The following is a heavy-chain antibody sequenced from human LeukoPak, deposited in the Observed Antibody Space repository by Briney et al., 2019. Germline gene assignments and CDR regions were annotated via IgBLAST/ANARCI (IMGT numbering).Heavy chain of an antibody. CDR3: ARKTGGYYYMDV. D-gene: IGHD1-14*01. CDR1: GGSISSSSYY. CDR2: IYYSGST. Sequence: KASETLSLTCTVSGGSISSSSYYWGWIRQPPGKGLEWIGSIYYSGSTYYNPSLKSRVTISVDKSKNQFSLKLSSVTAADTAVYYCARKTGGYYYMDVWGKGTTVTVSS. V-gene: IGHV4-39*07. J-gene: IGHJ6*03.